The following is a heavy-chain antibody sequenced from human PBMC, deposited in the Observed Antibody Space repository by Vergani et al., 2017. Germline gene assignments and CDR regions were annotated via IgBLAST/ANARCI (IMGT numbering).Heavy chain of an antibody. Sequence: EVQLLDSGGGLVQPGGSLRLSCAASGFTFSNYAMSWVRQVPGKGLECVSAISSNGGSTYYADSVKGRFTISRDNSKNTLYLQMSSLRAEDTAVYYCVKGPNWEEVPIVYFDYWGQGTLVTVSS. J-gene: IGHJ4*02. CDR1: GFTFSNYA. D-gene: IGHD1-1*01. V-gene: IGHV3-64D*06. CDR2: ISSNGGST. CDR3: VKGPNWEEVPIVYFDY.